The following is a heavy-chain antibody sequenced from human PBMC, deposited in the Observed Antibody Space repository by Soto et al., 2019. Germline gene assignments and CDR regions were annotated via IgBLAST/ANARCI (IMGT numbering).Heavy chain of an antibody. CDR2: IYYSGST. D-gene: IGHD2-8*02. Sequence: PSETLSLTCTVSGGSISSGDYYWSWIRQPPGKGLEWIGYIYYSGSTYYNPSLKSRVTISVDTSKNQFSLKLSSVTAADTAVYYCARGGYCSGGLCPFDYCGQRTLVTVSS. J-gene: IGHJ4*02. V-gene: IGHV4-30-4*01. CDR1: GGSISSGDYY. CDR3: ARGGYCSGGLCPFDY.